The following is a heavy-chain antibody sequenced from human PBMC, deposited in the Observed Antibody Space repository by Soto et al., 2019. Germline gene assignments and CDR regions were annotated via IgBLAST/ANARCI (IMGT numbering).Heavy chain of an antibody. J-gene: IGHJ6*02. CDR1: GGTFSSYA. Sequence: VKVSCKASGGTFSSYAISWVRQAPGQGLEWMGGIIPIFGTANYAQKFQGRVTITADKSTSTAYMELSSLRSEDTAVYYCARDRDHSSSGTYYGMDVWGQGTTVTVSS. D-gene: IGHD6-13*01. CDR3: ARDRDHSSSGTYYGMDV. CDR2: IIPIFGTA. V-gene: IGHV1-69*13.